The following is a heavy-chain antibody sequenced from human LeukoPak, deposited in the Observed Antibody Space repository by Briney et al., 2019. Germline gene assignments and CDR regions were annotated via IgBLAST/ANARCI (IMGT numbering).Heavy chain of an antibody. CDR2: INPSGGST. J-gene: IGHJ5*02. D-gene: IGHD4-17*01. CDR1: GYTFTSYY. Sequence: ASVKVSCKASGYTFTSYYMHWVRQAPGQGLEWMGIINPSGGSTSYAQKFQGRVTMTRDTSTSTVYMELSRLRSDDTAVYYCARPAAPYDYGDYFWFDPWGQGTLVTVSS. CDR3: ARPAAPYDYGDYFWFDP. V-gene: IGHV1-46*01.